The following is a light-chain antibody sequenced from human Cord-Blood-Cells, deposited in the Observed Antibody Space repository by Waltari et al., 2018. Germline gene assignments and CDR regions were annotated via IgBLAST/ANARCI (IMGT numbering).Light chain of an antibody. CDR3: QQYGSSYT. CDR1: QSVSSSY. Sequence: EIVLTQSPGTLSLSPGERATLSCRASQSVSSSYLAWYQQKPGQAPRLLSDGASSRATGIPDRFSGSGSGTDFTLTISILEPEDFAVYYCQQYGSSYTFGQGTKLEIK. CDR2: GAS. J-gene: IGKJ2*01. V-gene: IGKV3-20*01.